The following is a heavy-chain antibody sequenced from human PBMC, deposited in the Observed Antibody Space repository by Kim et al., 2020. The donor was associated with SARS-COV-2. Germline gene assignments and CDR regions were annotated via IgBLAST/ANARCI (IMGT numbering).Heavy chain of an antibody. J-gene: IGHJ3*02. D-gene: IGHD3-22*01. CDR3: ARGVSSGNDAFDI. V-gene: IGHV3-72*01. Sequence: GGSLRLSCAASGFTFSDHYMDWVRQAPGKGLEWVGRTRNKANSYTTEYAASVKGRFTISRDDSKNSLYLQMNSLKTEDTAVYYCARGVSSGNDAFDIWGQGTMVTVSS. CDR2: TRNKANSYTT. CDR1: GFTFSDHY.